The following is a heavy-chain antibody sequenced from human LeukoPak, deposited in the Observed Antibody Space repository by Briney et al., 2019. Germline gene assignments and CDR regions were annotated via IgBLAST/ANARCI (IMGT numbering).Heavy chain of an antibody. CDR3: ARTALVRLRAFDI. V-gene: IGHV3-74*03. J-gene: IGHJ3*02. CDR2: ITIDGSST. CDR1: GVTSRNSW. D-gene: IGHD2-2*01. Sequence: GGSLRLSCAASGVTSRNSWMHWVRQAPGKGLVWVSRITIDGSSTTYADSVRGRFTISRDDAKNTLYLQMNSLRAEDTAVYYCARTALVRLRAFDIWAQGTMVTVSS.